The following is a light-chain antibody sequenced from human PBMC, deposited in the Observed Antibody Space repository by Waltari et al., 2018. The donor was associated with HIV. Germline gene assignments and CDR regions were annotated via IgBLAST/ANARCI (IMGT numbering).Light chain of an antibody. CDR1: QSITDH. J-gene: IGKJ1*01. Sequence: EIVMKQSPGTLSVSLAERATLSCSASQSITDHLAGYQQRPGQPPRLLIYAASSRASGIPARFSGSGSGTEFTLTISTLQSEDFAVYYCQQYITWPRTFGQGTKVDIK. CDR2: AAS. CDR3: QQYITWPRT. V-gene: IGKV3D-15*01.